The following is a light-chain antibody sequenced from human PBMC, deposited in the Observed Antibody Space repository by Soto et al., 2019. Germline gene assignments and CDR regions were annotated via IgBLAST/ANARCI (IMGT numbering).Light chain of an antibody. J-gene: IGLJ2*01. Sequence: QSALTQPASVSGSPGQSIAISCTGTSSDVGAYDFVSWYQQHPGKAPKVMIYDVNHRPSGVSDRFSGSKSGNTASLTISGLQAEDEADYFCSSNTTTRSVLFGGGTKLTVL. CDR3: SSNTTTRSVL. CDR1: SSDVGAYDF. CDR2: DVN. V-gene: IGLV2-14*01.